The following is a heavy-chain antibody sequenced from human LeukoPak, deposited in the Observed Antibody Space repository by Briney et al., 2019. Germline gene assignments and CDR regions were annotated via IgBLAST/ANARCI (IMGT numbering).Heavy chain of an antibody. CDR2: IRYDGSNK. CDR3: ARGDGYNSYYFDY. J-gene: IGHJ4*02. CDR1: GFTFSSYG. D-gene: IGHD5-24*01. Sequence: GGSLRLSCAASGFTFSSYGMHWVRQAPGKGLEWVAFIRYDGSNKYYADSVKGRFTISRDNSKNTLYLQMNSLRAGDTAVYYCARGDGYNSYYFDYWGQGTLVTVSS. V-gene: IGHV3-30*02.